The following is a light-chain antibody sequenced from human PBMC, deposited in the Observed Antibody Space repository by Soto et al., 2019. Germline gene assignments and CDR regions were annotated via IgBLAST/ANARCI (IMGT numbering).Light chain of an antibody. J-gene: IGKJ1*01. CDR1: QSISSR. V-gene: IGKV1-5*03. Sequence: QMNQSPSTLSASLGDRVTITCRASQSISSRLAWYQQKPGKAPNLLIYKASTLESGVPSRFSGSGSGTEFTLTISILQPEDFATYYCQQYNSYSRTVGQGTKVEIK. CDR3: QQYNSYSRT. CDR2: KAS.